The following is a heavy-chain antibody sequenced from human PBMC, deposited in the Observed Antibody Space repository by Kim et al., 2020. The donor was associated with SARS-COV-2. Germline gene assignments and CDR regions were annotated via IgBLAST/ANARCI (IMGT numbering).Heavy chain of an antibody. J-gene: IGHJ4*02. CDR1: GYTFTSYG. CDR3: ARVRTYYYDSSGYLQPKWNFDY. Sequence: ASVKVSCKASGYTFTSYGISWVRQAPGQGLEWMGWISAYNGNTNYAQKLQGRVTMTTDTSTSTAYMELRSLRSDDTAVYYCARVRTYYYDSSGYLQPKWNFDYWGQGTLVTVSS. CDR2: ISAYNGNT. D-gene: IGHD3-22*01. V-gene: IGHV1-18*01.